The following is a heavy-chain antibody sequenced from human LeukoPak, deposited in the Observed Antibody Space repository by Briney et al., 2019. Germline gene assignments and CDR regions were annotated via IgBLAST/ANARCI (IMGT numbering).Heavy chain of an antibody. Sequence: GGSLRLSCATSGFTFMNYAMSWVRQAPGKGLEWVSGISGSGGSTYYADSLKGRFTISRDNSKDTLYVQMNSLRAEDTAVFYCARGSRYHDWLSPLDSWGQGTLVTVSS. CDR1: GFTFMNYA. CDR2: ISGSGGST. CDR3: ARGSRYHDWLSPLDS. D-gene: IGHD3-9*01. J-gene: IGHJ4*02. V-gene: IGHV3-23*01.